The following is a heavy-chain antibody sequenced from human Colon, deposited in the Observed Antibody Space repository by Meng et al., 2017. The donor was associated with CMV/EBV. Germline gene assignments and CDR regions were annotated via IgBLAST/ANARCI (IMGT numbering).Heavy chain of an antibody. CDR2: IRGGSDRI. CDR3: ATHPYAGSTSDY. J-gene: IGHJ4*02. Sequence: GGSLRLSCAASGIPFSNYAMTWVRQAPGKGLEWVSAIRGGSDRIYYADSVKGRFTISRDNSKNTLYLQMNSLRAEDTAVYYCATHPYAGSTSDYWGQGTLVTVSS. D-gene: IGHD2-2*01. V-gene: IGHV3-23*01. CDR1: GIPFSNYA.